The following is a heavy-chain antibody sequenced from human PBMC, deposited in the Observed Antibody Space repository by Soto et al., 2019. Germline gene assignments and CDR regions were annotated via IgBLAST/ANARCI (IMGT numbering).Heavy chain of an antibody. J-gene: IGHJ3*02. Sequence: EVQLVESGGGLVKPGGSLRLSCAASGFTFSHVWMTWVRQAPGKGLEWVGRIKRKTDGGTTDYAAPVKGRFTISIDDLKNTLFLQMISLKIEDTAVEYCTAVAFCSSDSCPGALDIWGQGTRVTVSS. D-gene: IGHD2-15*01. V-gene: IGHV3-15*01. CDR2: IKRKTDGGTT. CDR3: TAVAFCSSDSCPGALDI. CDR1: GFTFSHVW.